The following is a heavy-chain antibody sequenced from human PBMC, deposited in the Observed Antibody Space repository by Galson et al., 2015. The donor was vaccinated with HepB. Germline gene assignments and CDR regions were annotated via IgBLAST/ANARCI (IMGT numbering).Heavy chain of an antibody. CDR3: AREDCSGGNCYQKI. CDR1: GFTFSYYW. J-gene: IGHJ3*02. Sequence: SLRLSCAASGFTFSYYWMNWVRQAPGKGLQWVANINQDGSEIYYVDSVKGRFTISRDNAKDSLYLQMSSLRAEDTAVYYCAREDCSGGNCYQKIWGQGTMVTVSS. D-gene: IGHD2-15*01. V-gene: IGHV3-7*03. CDR2: INQDGSEI.